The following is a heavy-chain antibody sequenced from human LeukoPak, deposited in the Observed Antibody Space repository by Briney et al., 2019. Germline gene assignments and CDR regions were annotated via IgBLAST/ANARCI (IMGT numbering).Heavy chain of an antibody. CDR3: ARDRDETTVTTYYYYGMDV. J-gene: IGHJ6*02. D-gene: IGHD4-4*01. CDR2: ISSSSSYI. V-gene: IGHV3-21*01. CDR1: GFTLSSYS. Sequence: GGSLRLSCAASGFTLSSYSMNWVRQAPGKGLEWVSSISSSSSYIYYADSVKGRFTISRDNAKNSLYLQMNSLRAEDTAVYYCARDRDETTVTTYYYYGMDVWGQGTTVTVSS.